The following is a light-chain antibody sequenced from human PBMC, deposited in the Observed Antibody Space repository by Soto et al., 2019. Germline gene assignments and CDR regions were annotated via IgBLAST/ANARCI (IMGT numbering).Light chain of an antibody. CDR2: GAY. J-gene: IGKJ5*01. Sequence: IVLTQSAATLSVSPGERLPLSCRASQSVDINLAWYQQKPGQAPRLLIYGAYTRATGIQARFSRSGSGTEFTLSISSLEPEDFAVYYCHHRGNGITFGQGTRLEL. V-gene: IGKV3-15*01. CDR1: QSVDIN. CDR3: HHRGNGIT.